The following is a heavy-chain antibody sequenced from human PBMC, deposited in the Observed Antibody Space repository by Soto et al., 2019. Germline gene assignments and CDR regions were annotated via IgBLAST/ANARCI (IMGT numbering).Heavy chain of an antibody. CDR3: ARSRKYDSSGYYYW. J-gene: IGHJ4*02. Sequence: SETLSLRCSVAGGSIIGYDWSWIRQPPGKGLEWIGYIYYSGSTNYNPSLKSRVTISVDTSKNQFSLKLSSVTAADTAVYYCARSRKYDSSGYYYWWGQGTLVTVSS. CDR1: GGSIIGYD. D-gene: IGHD3-22*01. V-gene: IGHV4-59*01. CDR2: IYYSGST.